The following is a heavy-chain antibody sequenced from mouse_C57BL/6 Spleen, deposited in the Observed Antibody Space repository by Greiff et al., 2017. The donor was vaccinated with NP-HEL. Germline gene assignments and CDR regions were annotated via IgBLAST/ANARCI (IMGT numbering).Heavy chain of an antibody. V-gene: IGHV1-50*01. CDR3: GGYGSSYDWYFDV. J-gene: IGHJ1*03. CDR2: IDPSDSYT. D-gene: IGHD1-1*01. CDR1: GYTFTSYW. Sequence: QVQLQQPGAELVKPGASVKLSCKASGYTFTSYWMQWVKQRPGQGLEWIGEIDPSDSYTNYNQKFKGKATLTVDTSSSTAYMQLSSLTSEDSAVYYCGGYGSSYDWYFDVWGTGTTVTVSS.